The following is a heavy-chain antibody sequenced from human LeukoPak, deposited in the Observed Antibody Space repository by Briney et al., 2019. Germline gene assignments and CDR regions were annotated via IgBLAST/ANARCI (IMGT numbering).Heavy chain of an antibody. V-gene: IGHV3-74*01. CDR2: FNSDGSST. Sequence: GGSLRLSCAASGFTFSSYWMHWVRQAPGKGLVWVSRFNSDGSSTNYADSVKGRFTISRDNAKNTLYLQMNSLRAEDTAVYYCARGTEGSFWGFDYWGQGTLVTVSS. CDR3: ARGTEGSFWGFDY. J-gene: IGHJ4*02. CDR1: GFTFSSYW. D-gene: IGHD3-16*01.